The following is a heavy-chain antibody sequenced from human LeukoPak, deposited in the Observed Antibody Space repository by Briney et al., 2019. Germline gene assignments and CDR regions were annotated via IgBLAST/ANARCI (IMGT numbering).Heavy chain of an antibody. CDR2: ISGSGGST. Sequence: GGSLRLSCAASGFTFSSYAMSWVRQAPGKGLEWVSAISGSGGSTYYADSVKGRFTISRDNSKNTLYLQMNSLRAEDTAVYYCAKGGLREVFIIWDAFDIWGQGTMVTVSS. D-gene: IGHD3-3*01. V-gene: IGHV3-23*01. CDR3: AKGGLREVFIIWDAFDI. CDR1: GFTFSSYA. J-gene: IGHJ3*02.